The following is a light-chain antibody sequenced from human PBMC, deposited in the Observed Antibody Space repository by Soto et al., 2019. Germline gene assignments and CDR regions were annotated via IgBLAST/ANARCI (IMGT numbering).Light chain of an antibody. J-gene: IGKJ2*01. CDR3: QQYGLPPHS. CDR1: QSVYNNY. CDR2: GAS. V-gene: IGKV3-20*01. Sequence: EIVLTQSPGTLSLSPGERATLSCRASQSVYNNYLAWYQQKPGQTPRLLVNGASNMATGFPDRFSGGGSGTDFTLTISSLEPEDFAVYYCQQYGLPPHSFGQGTRVEIK.